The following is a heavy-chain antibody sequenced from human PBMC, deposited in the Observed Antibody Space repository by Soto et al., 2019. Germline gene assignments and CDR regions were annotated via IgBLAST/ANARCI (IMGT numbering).Heavy chain of an antibody. CDR3: ARGVGYCSGGSCLTPPSLYGMDV. V-gene: IGHV4-31*03. J-gene: IGHJ6*02. CDR1: GGSISSGGYY. D-gene: IGHD2-15*01. Sequence: SSETLSLTCTVSGGSISSGGYYWSWIRQHPGKGLEWIGYIYYSGSTYYNPSLKSRVTISVDTSKNQFSLKPSSVTAADTAVYYCARGVGYCSGGSCLTPPSLYGMDVWGQGTTVTVSS. CDR2: IYYSGST.